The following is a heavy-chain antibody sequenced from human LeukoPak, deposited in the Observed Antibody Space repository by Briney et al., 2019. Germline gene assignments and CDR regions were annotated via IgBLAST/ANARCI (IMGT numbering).Heavy chain of an antibody. D-gene: IGHD3-10*01. CDR2: ISWNSGSI. V-gene: IGHV3-9*01. Sequence: PGGSLRLSRAASGFTFDDYAMHWVRQAPGKGLEWVSGISWNSGSIGYADSVKGRFTISRDNAKNSLYLQMNSLRAEDTALYYCAKGHYYGSGIYDYWGQGTLVTVSS. CDR3: AKGHYYGSGIYDY. J-gene: IGHJ4*02. CDR1: GFTFDDYA.